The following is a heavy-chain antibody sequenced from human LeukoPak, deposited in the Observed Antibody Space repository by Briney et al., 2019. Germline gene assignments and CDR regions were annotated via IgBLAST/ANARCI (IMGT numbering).Heavy chain of an antibody. V-gene: IGHV3-33*01. CDR2: IWYDGSNK. Sequence: GGSLRLSCAASGFTFSSYGMHWVRQAPGKGLEWVAVIWYDGSNKYYADSVKGRFTISRDNSKSTLYLQMNSLRAEDTAVYYCARGLYDFWSGYPHVLGYWGQGTLVTVSS. CDR3: ARGLYDFWSGYPHVLGY. CDR1: GFTFSSYG. D-gene: IGHD3-3*01. J-gene: IGHJ4*02.